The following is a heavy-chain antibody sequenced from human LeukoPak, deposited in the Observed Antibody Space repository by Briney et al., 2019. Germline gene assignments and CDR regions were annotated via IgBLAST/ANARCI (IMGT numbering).Heavy chain of an antibody. V-gene: IGHV3-23*01. D-gene: IGHD6-13*01. Sequence: GGSLRLSCAASGFTFGSYAMNWVRQAPGKGLEWVSASGTVGDTYYADSVRGRFTISRDNSKGTLDLQMTSLRAEDTAVYYCAMKTPGTHHFDYWGQGTLVTVSP. CDR2: SGTVGDT. CDR3: AMKTPGTHHFDY. CDR1: GFTFGSYA. J-gene: IGHJ4*02.